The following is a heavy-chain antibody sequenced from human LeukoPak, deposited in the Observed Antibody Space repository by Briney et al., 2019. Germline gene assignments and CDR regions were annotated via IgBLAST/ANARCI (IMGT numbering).Heavy chain of an antibody. Sequence: GGSLRLSCAAPGFTFSDAWMSWVRQAPGKGLEWVGRIKSKTDGGTTDFAAPVKGRFTISRDDSKNTLYLQMNSLTTEDTAVYYCTTNQSPGDYHLRMNRYFALWGRGTLVTVSS. V-gene: IGHV3-15*01. CDR1: GFTFSDAW. CDR2: IKSKTDGGTT. CDR3: TTNQSPGDYHLRMNRYFAL. D-gene: IGHD2-2*01. J-gene: IGHJ2*01.